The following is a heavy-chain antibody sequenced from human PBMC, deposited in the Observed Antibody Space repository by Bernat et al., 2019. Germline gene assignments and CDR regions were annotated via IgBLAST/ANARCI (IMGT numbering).Heavy chain of an antibody. J-gene: IGHJ3*02. D-gene: IGHD5-12*01. V-gene: IGHV3-33*01. CDR3: ARLGQWLRFLGAFAI. Sequence: QVQLVESGGGVVQPGRSLRLSCAASGFTFSSYGMHWVRQAPGKGLEWVAVIWYDGSNKYYADSVKGRFTISRDNSKNTLYLQMNSLRAEDTAVYYCARLGQWLRFLGAFAIWGQGTMVTVSS. CDR1: GFTFSSYG. CDR2: IWYDGSNK.